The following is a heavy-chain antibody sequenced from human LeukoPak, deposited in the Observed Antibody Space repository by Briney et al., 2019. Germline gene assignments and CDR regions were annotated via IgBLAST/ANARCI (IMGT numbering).Heavy chain of an antibody. CDR1: GFTSSRYY. D-gene: IGHD6-13*01. J-gene: IGHJ4*02. Sequence: GGSLRLSCAASGFTSSRYYMHWVRQAPGKGLVWVLRINSDGSSTTYADSVKGRFTISRDNAKNTLYLQMNSLKVEDTAVYYCTRVFVGDEYSSSGYWGQGTLVTVSS. CDR2: INSDGSST. CDR3: TRVFVGDEYSSSGY. V-gene: IGHV3-74*01.